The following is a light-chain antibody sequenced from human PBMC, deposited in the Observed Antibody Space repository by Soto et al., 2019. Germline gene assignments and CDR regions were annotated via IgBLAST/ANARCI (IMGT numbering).Light chain of an antibody. CDR1: QSLVYTDGNTY. J-gene: IGKJ3*01. CDR3: MQGTHWPFA. Sequence: DLVMTQSPLSLPVTLGQPASISCRSSQSLVYTDGNTYLSWFQQRPGQSPRRLIYKVSNRDSGVPDRFSGSGSGTDFTLQISRVEAEDVGVYYCMQGTHWPFAFGPGTKVDLK. CDR2: KVS. V-gene: IGKV2-30*01.